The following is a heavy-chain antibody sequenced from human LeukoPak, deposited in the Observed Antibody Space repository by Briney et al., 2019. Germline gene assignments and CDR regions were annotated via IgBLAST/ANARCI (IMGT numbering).Heavy chain of an antibody. V-gene: IGHV1-46*01. J-gene: IGHJ4*02. CDR2: INPSGGST. CDR3: ASSRMPHDY. Sequence: ASVKVSCKAFGYTFTSNYMHWVRQAPGQGPEWMGVINPSGGSTSYAQKFQGRVTMTRDTSTSTVFMELSSLRSEDTAVYYCASSRMPHDYWGQGTLVTVSS. D-gene: IGHD2-2*01. CDR1: GYTFTSNY.